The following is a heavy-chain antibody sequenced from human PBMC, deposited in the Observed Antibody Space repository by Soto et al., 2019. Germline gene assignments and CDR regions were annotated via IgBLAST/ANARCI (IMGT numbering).Heavy chain of an antibody. D-gene: IGHD6-13*01. CDR1: GGSIRSSNW. CDR3: AIGASSSSWDPYFYFDY. J-gene: IGHJ4*02. V-gene: IGHV4-4*02. CDR2: IYHSGST. Sequence: VQLQESGPGLVKPSGTLSLTCAVSGGSIRSSNWLSLVRQPPGKGLEWIGEIYHSGSTNYNPSRKSRVTISVDKSKNQFSLKLSFVTAADTAVYYCAIGASSSSWDPYFYFDYWGQGTLVTVSS.